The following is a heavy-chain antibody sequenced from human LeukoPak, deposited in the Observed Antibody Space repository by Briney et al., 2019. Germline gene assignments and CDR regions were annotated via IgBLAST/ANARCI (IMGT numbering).Heavy chain of an antibody. J-gene: IGHJ4*02. CDR1: GFTFSSYA. CDR2: ISGSASAT. Sequence: GGSLRLSCAASGFTFSSYAMSWVRQAPGMGLEWVSGISGSASATYHADSVKGRFTISRDNVKSTLYLQMNSLRAEDTAVYYCAKGDDYYDNNPDYWGQGTLVTVSS. V-gene: IGHV3-23*01. D-gene: IGHD3-22*01. CDR3: AKGDDYYDNNPDY.